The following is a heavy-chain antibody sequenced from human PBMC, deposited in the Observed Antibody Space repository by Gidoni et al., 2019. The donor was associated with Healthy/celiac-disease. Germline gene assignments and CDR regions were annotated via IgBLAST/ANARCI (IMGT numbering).Heavy chain of an antibody. D-gene: IGHD3-22*01. V-gene: IGHV4-34*01. CDR1: GGSFSGYY. Sequence: QVQLQQWGAGLLKPSETLSLTCAVYGGSFSGYYWSWIRQPPGKGLEWIGEINHSGSTNYNPSLKSRVTISVDTSKNQFSLKLSSVTAADTAVYYCARARAKPYYSYDSRGYFDYWGQGTLVTVSS. J-gene: IGHJ4*02. CDR2: INHSGST. CDR3: ARARAKPYYSYDSRGYFDY.